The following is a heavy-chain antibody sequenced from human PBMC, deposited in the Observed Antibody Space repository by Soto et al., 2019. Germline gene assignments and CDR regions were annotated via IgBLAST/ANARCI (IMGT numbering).Heavy chain of an antibody. V-gene: IGHV4-4*07. D-gene: IGHD3-22*01. J-gene: IGHJ6*02. CDR3: ARDSTRDREVVIGAGMDV. CDR2: IYTSGST. Sequence: KPSESLSLTCTVSGGSISSYYWSWIRQPAGKGLEWIGRIYTSGSTNYNPSLKSRVTMSVDTSKNQFSLKLSSVTAADTAVYYCARDSTRDREVVIGAGMDVWGQGTTVTVSS. CDR1: GGSISSYY.